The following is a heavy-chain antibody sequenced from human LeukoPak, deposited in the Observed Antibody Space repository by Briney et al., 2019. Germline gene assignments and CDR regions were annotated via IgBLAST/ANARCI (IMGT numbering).Heavy chain of an antibody. D-gene: IGHD4-17*01. CDR2: IRSSDGST. V-gene: IGHV3-23*01. CDR1: GFTFSSNY. CDR3: AKDVYGDYGGLDY. J-gene: IGHJ4*02. Sequence: GGSLRLSCAASGFTFSSNYMSWVRQAPGKGLEWVSSIRSSDGSTYYADSVKGRFAISRDNSKNTLYLQMNSLRAEDTAVYYCAKDVYGDYGGLDYWGQGTLVTVSS.